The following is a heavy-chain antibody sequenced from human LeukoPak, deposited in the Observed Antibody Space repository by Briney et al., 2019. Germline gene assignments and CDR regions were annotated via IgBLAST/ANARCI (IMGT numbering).Heavy chain of an antibody. V-gene: IGHV1-69*05. Sequence: SVKVSCKASGGTFSSYAINWVRQAPGQGLEWMGRLIPIFGTANYAQKFQGRVTITTDESTSTAYMELSSLRSEDTAVYYCARDLSYCSGGSCYSDYWGQGTLVTVSS. CDR1: GGTFSSYA. CDR3: ARDLSYCSGGSCYSDY. CDR2: LIPIFGTA. D-gene: IGHD2-15*01. J-gene: IGHJ4*02.